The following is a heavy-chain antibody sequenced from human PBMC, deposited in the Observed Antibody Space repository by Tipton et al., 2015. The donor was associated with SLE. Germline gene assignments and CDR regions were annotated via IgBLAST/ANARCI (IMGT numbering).Heavy chain of an antibody. D-gene: IGHD3-3*01. V-gene: IGHV3-23*01. J-gene: IGHJ3*02. Sequence: GSLRLSCAASGFTFDDYTMHWVRQAPGKGLEWVSAISGSGGSKYYADSVKGRFTVSRDNSKNTLYLQMNSLRAEDTAVYYCASPSSYYDFWSGPGAFDIWGQGTMVTVSS. CDR2: ISGSGGSK. CDR3: ASPSSYYDFWSGPGAFDI. CDR1: GFTFDDYT.